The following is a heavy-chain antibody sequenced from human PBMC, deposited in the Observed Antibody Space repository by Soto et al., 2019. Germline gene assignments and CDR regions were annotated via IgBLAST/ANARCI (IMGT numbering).Heavy chain of an antibody. CDR2: TYYRSKWYN. V-gene: IGHV6-1*01. Sequence: QEQLQQSGPGLAKPSHTLSLTFAISGDSVSKNSATCNWIRQSPARGLEWMGMTYYRSKWYNDYAVSVKSRRTINPDTTKNQFSLQLTTVTPEDTAVYYCARGSLRGGNWYFDLWGHGTLVTVSS. D-gene: IGHD3-16*01. CDR1: GDSVSKNSAT. J-gene: IGHJ2*01. CDR3: ARGSLRGGNWYFDL.